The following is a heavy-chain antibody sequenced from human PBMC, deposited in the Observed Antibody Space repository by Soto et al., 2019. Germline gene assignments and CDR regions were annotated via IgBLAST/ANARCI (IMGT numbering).Heavy chain of an antibody. D-gene: IGHD5-12*01. V-gene: IGHV1-69*13. CDR1: GGTFSSYA. CDR3: ARVIQRRGSNLNAFDI. CDR2: IIPIFGTA. Sequence: SVKVSCKASGGTFSSYAISWVRQAPGQGLEWMGGIIPIFGTANYAQKFQGRVTITADESTSTAYMELSSLRSEDTAVYYCARVIQRRGSNLNAFDIWGQGTMVTVSS. J-gene: IGHJ3*02.